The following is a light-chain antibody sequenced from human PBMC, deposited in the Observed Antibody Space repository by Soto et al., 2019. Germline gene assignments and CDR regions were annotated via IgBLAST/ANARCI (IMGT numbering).Light chain of an antibody. V-gene: IGKV1-17*01. Sequence: DIQMTQSPSSLSASVGDRVTITCRTSQPIRNDLGWYQQKPGKAPKRLIYAASTLQSGVPSRFSGSGSGTEFTLTISSLQSEDFAVYYCQHYNNWPPYTFGQGTRLEIK. CDR3: QHYNNWPPYT. CDR1: QPIRND. J-gene: IGKJ2*01. CDR2: AAS.